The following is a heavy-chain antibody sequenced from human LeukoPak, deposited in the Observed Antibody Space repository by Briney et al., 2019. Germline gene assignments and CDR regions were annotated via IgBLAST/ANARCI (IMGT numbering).Heavy chain of an antibody. CDR2: IYPGDSDT. J-gene: IGHJ4*02. D-gene: IGHD6-13*01. CDR3: ARHQRGSWYRIDY. V-gene: IGHV5-51*01. Sequence: XXMXXXXXXWMGIIYPGDSDTRYSPSFQGQVTISADKSISTAYLQWSSLKASDTAMYYCARHQRGSWYRIDYWGQGTLVTVSS.